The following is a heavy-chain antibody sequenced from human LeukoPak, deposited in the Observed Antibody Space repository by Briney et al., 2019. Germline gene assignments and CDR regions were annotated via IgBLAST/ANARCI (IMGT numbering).Heavy chain of an antibody. CDR1: GFTFSDYW. CDR3: AREHRNVGATVDN. J-gene: IGHJ4*02. CDR2: IERDGSTT. Sequence: PGGSLRLSCAGSGFTFSDYWMHWVRQAPGKGLVWVSRIERDGSTTYYADSVKGRFTIARDTAKNTLYLQMNSLRAEDTAVYYCAREHRNVGATVDNWGQGTLVTVSS. D-gene: IGHD1-26*01. V-gene: IGHV3-74*01.